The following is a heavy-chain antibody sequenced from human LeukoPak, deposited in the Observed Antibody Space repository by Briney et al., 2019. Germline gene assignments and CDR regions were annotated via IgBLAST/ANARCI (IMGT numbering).Heavy chain of an antibody. Sequence: GGSLRLSCAASGFIVSSNYINWVRQAPGKGLECVSIIYSSGGTYYADSVKGRFTISRDNSKNTLYLQMNSLRAEDTAVYYCTKENLDYHNAFDIWGQGTMVTVSS. D-gene: IGHD3-22*01. J-gene: IGHJ3*02. CDR3: TKENLDYHNAFDI. CDR1: GFIVSSNY. V-gene: IGHV3-53*01. CDR2: IYSSGGT.